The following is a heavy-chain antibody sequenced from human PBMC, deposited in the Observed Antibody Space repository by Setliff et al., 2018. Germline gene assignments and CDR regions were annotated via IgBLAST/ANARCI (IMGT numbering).Heavy chain of an antibody. V-gene: IGHV3-64D*09. Sequence: PGESLTLSCSASGFTFNTYTMHWVRQAPGKGLEYVSSIGPNGGPTYYANSVKGRFTISRDSSKNTLYLQMSSLRAEDTAVYYCVKTHWDTWIRGAFDIWGQGTMVTVSS. CDR1: GFTFNTYT. CDR2: IGPNGGPT. CDR3: VKTHWDTWIRGAFDI. J-gene: IGHJ3*02. D-gene: IGHD3-10*01.